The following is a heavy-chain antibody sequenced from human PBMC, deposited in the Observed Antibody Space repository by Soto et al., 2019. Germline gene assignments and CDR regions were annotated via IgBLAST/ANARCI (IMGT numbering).Heavy chain of an antibody. Sequence: SDTLSITCTVSSGSISSGGDYWILIRQHPGKCLEWIGYIYYSGSTYYNPSLKSRATISVDTSKNQLSLKLSTVTAADTAVYYCARVVGRYFYYFEYWGQGTLVTVSS. CDR2: IYYSGST. CDR3: ARVVGRYFYYFEY. D-gene: IGHD1-26*01. J-gene: IGHJ4*02. V-gene: IGHV4-31*03. CDR1: SGSISSGGDY.